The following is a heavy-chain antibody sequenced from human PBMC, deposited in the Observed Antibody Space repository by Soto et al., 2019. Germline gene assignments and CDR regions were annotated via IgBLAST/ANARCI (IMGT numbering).Heavy chain of an antibody. CDR2: ISWNSGSI. CDR3: AKDGVRKYYYGSGTFDY. CDR1: GFTFDDYA. J-gene: IGHJ4*02. V-gene: IGHV3-9*01. D-gene: IGHD3-10*01. Sequence: GGSLRLSCAASGFTFDDYAMHWVRQAPGKGLEWVSGISWNSGSIGYADSVKGRFTISRDNAKNSLYLQMNSLRAEDTALYYCAKDGVRKYYYGSGTFDYWGQGTLVTVSS.